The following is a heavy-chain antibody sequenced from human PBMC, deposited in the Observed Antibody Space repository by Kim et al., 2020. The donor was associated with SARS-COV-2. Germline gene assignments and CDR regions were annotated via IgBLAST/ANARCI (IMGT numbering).Heavy chain of an antibody. D-gene: IGHD2-2*01. CDR2: ISSSSSTI. J-gene: IGHJ6*02. V-gene: IGHV3-48*04. CDR3: ARDRYCSSTSCYPLSYYYGMDV. CDR1: GFTFSSYS. Sequence: GGSLRLSCAASGFTFSSYSMNWVRQAPGKGLEWVSYISSSSSTIYYADSVKGRFTISRDNAKNSLYLQMNSLRAEDTAVYYCARDRYCSSTSCYPLSYYYGMDVWGQGTTVTVSS.